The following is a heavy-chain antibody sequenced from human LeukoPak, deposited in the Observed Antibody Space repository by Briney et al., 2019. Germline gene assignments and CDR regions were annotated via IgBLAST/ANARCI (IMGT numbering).Heavy chain of an antibody. CDR2: IYYSGST. J-gene: IGHJ3*02. D-gene: IGHD3-3*01. CDR3: ARDYASYDFWSGYYSSGAFDI. V-gene: IGHV4-31*03. Sequence: SETLSLTCTVSGGSISSGGYYWSWIRQHPGKGLEWIGYIYYSGSTYYNPSLKSRVTISVDTSKNQFSLKLSSVTAADTAVYYCARDYASYDFWSGYYSSGAFDIWGQGTMVTVSS. CDR1: GGSISSGGYY.